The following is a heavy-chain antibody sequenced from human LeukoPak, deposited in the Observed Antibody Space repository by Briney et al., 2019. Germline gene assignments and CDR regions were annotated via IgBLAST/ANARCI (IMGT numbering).Heavy chain of an antibody. Sequence: PGGSLRLSCAASGFTFSDYYMSWIRQAPGKGLEWVSYISSSGSIIYYADSVKGRFTISRDNAKNSLYLQMNSLRAEDTAVYYCARACSSSNKEGFDPWGQGTLVTVSS. CDR3: ARACSSSNKEGFDP. J-gene: IGHJ5*02. CDR2: ISSSGSII. V-gene: IGHV3-11*01. CDR1: GFTFSDYY. D-gene: IGHD6-6*01.